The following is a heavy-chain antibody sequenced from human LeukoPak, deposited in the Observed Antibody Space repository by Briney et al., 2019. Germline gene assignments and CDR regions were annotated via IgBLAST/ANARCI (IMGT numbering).Heavy chain of an antibody. CDR3: AKDRGYCSGGSCYSRLSNWFDS. CDR2: ISGSGGST. CDR1: GFTFSSYE. V-gene: IGHV3-23*01. J-gene: IGHJ5*01. Sequence: GGSLRLSCAASGFTFSSYEMNWVRQAPGKGLEWVSVISGSGGSTYYADSVKGRFTISRDNSKNTLYLQMNSLRAEDTAVYYCAKDRGYCSGGSCYSRLSNWFDSGGQGTLVTVSA. D-gene: IGHD2-15*01.